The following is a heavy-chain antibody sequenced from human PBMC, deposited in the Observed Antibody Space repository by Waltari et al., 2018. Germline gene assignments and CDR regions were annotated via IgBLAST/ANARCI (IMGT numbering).Heavy chain of an antibody. CDR3: AKGNADLDS. CDR2: ISASGDST. J-gene: IGHJ4*02. Sequence: EVQLVESGGGLVQPGGSLRLSCAASGFTFGSYAMSWVRQAPGKGLEWVSSISASGDSTHYVDSVKGLFTISRDNSKDTLYLQMNSLRVEDTAVYYCAKGNADLDSWGQGALVTVSS. CDR1: GFTFGSYA. V-gene: IGHV3-23*04.